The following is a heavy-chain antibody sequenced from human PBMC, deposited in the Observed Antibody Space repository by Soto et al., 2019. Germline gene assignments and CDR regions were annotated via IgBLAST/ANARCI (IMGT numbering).Heavy chain of an antibody. J-gene: IGHJ3*02. CDR1: GYTFTSYG. D-gene: IGHD2-2*01. Sequence: ASVKVSCKASGYTFTSYGISWVRQAPGQGLEWMGWMSANNGNTNYAQKLQGRVTMTRNTSISTAYMELSSLRSEDTAVYYCAIGILYCSSTSCFDAFDIWGQGTMVTVSS. CDR3: AIGILYCSSTSCFDAFDI. V-gene: IGHV1-18*01. CDR2: MSANNGNT.